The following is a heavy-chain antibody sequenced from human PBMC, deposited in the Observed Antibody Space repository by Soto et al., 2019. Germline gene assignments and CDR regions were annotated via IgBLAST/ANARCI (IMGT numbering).Heavy chain of an antibody. CDR1: GFTFSSYG. Sequence: QVQLVESGGGVVQPGRSLRLSCAASGFTFSSYGMHWVRQAPGKGLEWVAVIWYDGSNKYYADSVKGRFTISRDNSKNTLYLQMNSLRAEDTAVYYCAREGEMAPYLTYWGQGTLVTVSS. CDR2: IWYDGSNK. V-gene: IGHV3-33*01. CDR3: AREGEMAPYLTY. J-gene: IGHJ4*02. D-gene: IGHD3-9*01.